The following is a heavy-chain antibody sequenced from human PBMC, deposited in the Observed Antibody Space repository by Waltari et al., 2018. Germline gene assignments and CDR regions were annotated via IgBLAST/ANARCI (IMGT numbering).Heavy chain of an antibody. V-gene: IGHV4-39*01. CDR3: ATETVGPARNWFDP. J-gene: IGHJ5*02. CDR2: FYYSGST. Sequence: RCTGQAPGKVRGWLGSFYYSGSTYYNPSLSSRVTMSVDTSENQFPLKLTSVTAAETDVYDCATETVGPARNWFDPWGQGTLVTVSS. D-gene: IGHD2-15*01.